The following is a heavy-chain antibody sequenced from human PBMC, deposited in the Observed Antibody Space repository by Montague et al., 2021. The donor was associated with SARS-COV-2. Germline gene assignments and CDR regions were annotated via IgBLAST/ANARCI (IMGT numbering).Heavy chain of an antibody. J-gene: IGHJ6*03. Sequence: SETLSLTCTVSGGSISSSSYYWGWIRQPKGKGLEWIGSIYYSGGTYYTPSLKSRVTISVDTSKNQFSLKLTSVAAADTAVYYCARLRDGVVPSPILGVGPYYSYYYMDVWGRGTTVTVSS. D-gene: IGHD2-15*01. V-gene: IGHV4-39*01. CDR1: GGSISSSSYY. CDR3: ARLRDGVVPSPILGVGPYYSYYYMDV. CDR2: IYYSGGT.